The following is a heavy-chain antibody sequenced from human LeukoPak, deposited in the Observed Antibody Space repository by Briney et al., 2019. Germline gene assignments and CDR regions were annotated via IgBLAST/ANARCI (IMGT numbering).Heavy chain of an antibody. CDR3: AKDRYGGNSFIDY. CDR1: GFTFDDYA. Sequence: PGGSLRLSCAASGFTFDDYAMHWVRQAPGKGLEWVSGISWNSGSIGYADSVKGRFTISRDNAKNSLYPQMNSLRAEDTALYYCAKDRYGGNSFIDYWGQGTLVTVSS. D-gene: IGHD4-23*01. CDR2: ISWNSGSI. J-gene: IGHJ4*02. V-gene: IGHV3-9*01.